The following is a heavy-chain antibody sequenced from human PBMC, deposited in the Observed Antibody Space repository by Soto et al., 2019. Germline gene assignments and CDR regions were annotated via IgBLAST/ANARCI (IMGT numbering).Heavy chain of an antibody. CDR2: ISYDGSNK. CDR1: GFTFSSYG. Sequence: GGSLRLSCAASGFTFSSYGMHWVRQAPGKGLEWVAVISYDGSNKYYADSVKGRFTISRDNSKNTLYLQMNSLRAEDTAVYYCAKDLLPQYSSSFVSDWGEGSLVTVCS. CDR3: AKDLLPQYSSSFVSD. D-gene: IGHD6-6*01. V-gene: IGHV3-30*18. J-gene: IGHJ1*01.